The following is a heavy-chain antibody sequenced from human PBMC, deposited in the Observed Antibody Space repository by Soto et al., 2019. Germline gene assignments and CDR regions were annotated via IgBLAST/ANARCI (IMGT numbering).Heavy chain of an antibody. D-gene: IGHD6-13*01. CDR1: GGSFSGYY. CDR2: INHSGST. J-gene: IGHJ5*02. CDR3: ARLSSIAAAGTSSDWFDP. Sequence: QVQLQQWGAGLLKPSETLSLTCAVYGGSFSGYYWSWIRQPPGKGLEWIGEINHSGSTNYNPSLTSRVTISVDTSKNQFSLKLSSVTAADTAVYYCARLSSIAAAGTSSDWFDPWGQGTLVTVSS. V-gene: IGHV4-34*01.